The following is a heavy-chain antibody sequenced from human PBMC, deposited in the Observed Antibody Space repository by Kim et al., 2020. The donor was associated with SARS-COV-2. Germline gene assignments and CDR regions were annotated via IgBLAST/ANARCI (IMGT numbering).Heavy chain of an antibody. D-gene: IGHD3-10*01. CDR2: INHSGST. CDR1: GGSFSGYY. J-gene: IGHJ5*02. V-gene: IGHV4-34*01. Sequence: SETQSLTCAVYGGSFSGYYWSWIRQPPGKGLEWIGEINHSGSTNYNPSLKSRVTISVDTSKNQFSLKLNSVTAADTAVYYCARGPVLLWFRPHWFDPWGQGTLVTVSS. CDR3: ARGPVLLWFRPHWFDP.